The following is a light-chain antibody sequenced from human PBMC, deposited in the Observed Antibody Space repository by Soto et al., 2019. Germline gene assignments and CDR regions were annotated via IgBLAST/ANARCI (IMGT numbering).Light chain of an antibody. V-gene: IGLV3-1*01. Sequence: SYELTQPPSVSVSPGQTASITCSGDKLGDKSASWYQQKPGQSPVLVIYQDSKRPSGIPERFSGSSSGNTATLTISGTQAMDEADYYCQAWDSSTYVFGTGTKVTVL. CDR2: QDS. CDR3: QAWDSSTYV. J-gene: IGLJ1*01. CDR1: KLGDKS.